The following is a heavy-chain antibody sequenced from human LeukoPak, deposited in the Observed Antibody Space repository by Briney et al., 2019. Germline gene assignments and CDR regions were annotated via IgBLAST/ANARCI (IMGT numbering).Heavy chain of an antibody. CDR1: GYTFTNFG. D-gene: IGHD6-19*01. V-gene: IGHV1-18*01. Sequence: ASVKVSCKASGYTFTNFGISWVRQAPGQGLEWMGWINAHDGKRNYALKHEDRVIMTTDTSTSTVYMELRGLRSDDTAVSYCARRSTLYSSGWFYFDYWGQGTLVTVSS. CDR3: ARRSTLYSSGWFYFDY. CDR2: INAHDGKR. J-gene: IGHJ4*02.